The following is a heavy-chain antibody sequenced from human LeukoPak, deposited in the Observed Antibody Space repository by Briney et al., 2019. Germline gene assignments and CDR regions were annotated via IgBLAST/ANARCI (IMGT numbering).Heavy chain of an antibody. CDR3: ARSRQASGLFSS. Sequence: PSETLSLTCSVSGYAIISGGFSWNWIRQPPGKGLEWIGCIYDRGPAHYNPSLKSRFTISVDRPKNQFFLNVTSLTAADTAVYYCARSRQASGLFSSWGQGTLVVVSS. V-gene: IGHV4-30-2*01. CDR1: GYAIISGGFS. CDR2: IYDRGPA. D-gene: IGHD3-10*01. J-gene: IGHJ5*02.